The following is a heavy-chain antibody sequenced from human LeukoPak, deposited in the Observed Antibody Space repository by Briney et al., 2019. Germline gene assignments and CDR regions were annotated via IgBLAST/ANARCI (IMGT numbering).Heavy chain of an antibody. J-gene: IGHJ6*03. Sequence: PGGSLRLSCAASGFTFSSYSMNWVRQAPGKGLEWVSYISSSSTIYYADSVKGRFTISRDNAKNSLYLQMSSLRAEDTAVYYCAKDRPPPKSIQLWFGYYYYYMDVWGKGTTVTVSS. D-gene: IGHD5-18*01. CDR2: ISSSSTI. V-gene: IGHV3-48*01. CDR1: GFTFSSYS. CDR3: AKDRPPPKSIQLWFGYYYYYMDV.